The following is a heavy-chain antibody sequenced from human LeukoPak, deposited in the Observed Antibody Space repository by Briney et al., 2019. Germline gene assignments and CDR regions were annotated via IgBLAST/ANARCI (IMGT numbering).Heavy chain of an antibody. CDR2: VYYSGST. V-gene: IGHV4-61*01. CDR3: ARDLLWSAGVDI. D-gene: IGHD3-10*01. Sequence: SETLSLPCSVSGGSVNSGSYYWSSIRQPPGRGLEWIGYVYYSGSTNYNPSLKSRVTLSVDKSKNQFSLNLSSVTAADTAVYYCARDLLWSAGVDIWGQGILVTVSS. CDR1: GGSVNSGSYY. J-gene: IGHJ4*02.